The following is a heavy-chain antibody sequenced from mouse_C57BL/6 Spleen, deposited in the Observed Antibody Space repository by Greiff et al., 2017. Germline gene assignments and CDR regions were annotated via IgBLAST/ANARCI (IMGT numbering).Heavy chain of an antibody. CDR1: GYAFSSYW. V-gene: IGHV1-80*01. CDR2: IYHGDGDT. CDR3: ARSPYSKYFDV. Sequence: QVQLQQSGAELVKPGASVKISCKASGYAFSSYWMNWVKQRPGKGLEWIGQIYHGDGDTNYNGKFKGKATLTADKSSSTAYMQLSSRTAEDSAVYFCARSPYSKYFDVWGTGTTVTVSS. J-gene: IGHJ1*03. D-gene: IGHD2-10*01.